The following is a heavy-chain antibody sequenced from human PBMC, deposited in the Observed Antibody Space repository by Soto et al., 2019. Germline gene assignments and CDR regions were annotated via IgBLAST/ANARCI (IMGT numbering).Heavy chain of an antibody. CDR1: GGSISSYY. CDR2: IYYSGRT. V-gene: IGHV4-59*01. J-gene: IGHJ5*02. D-gene: IGHD2-2*02. Sequence: PSETLSLTCTVSGGSISSYYWSWIRQPPGKGLEWIGYIYYSGRTNYNPSLKSRVTISVDTSKNQFSLKLSSVTAADTAVHYCARGYCSSTICYIWDNWFDPWGQGTRVTVAS. CDR3: ARGYCSSTICYIWDNWFDP.